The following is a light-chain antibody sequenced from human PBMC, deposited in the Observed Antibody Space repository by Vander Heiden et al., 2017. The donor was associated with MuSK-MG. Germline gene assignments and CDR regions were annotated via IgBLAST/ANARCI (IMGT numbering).Light chain of an antibody. CDR1: QSISNW. Sequence: DIQLTQSPSTLSASVGDRATITCRASQSISNWLAWYQQKPGRAPRLLMYKASTLESGVPLRFSGSGSGTQFTLTIHNLQPDDFATYFCQQVISYPYTFGQGTKHEIK. CDR2: KAS. CDR3: QQVISYPYT. V-gene: IGKV1-5*03. J-gene: IGKJ2*01.